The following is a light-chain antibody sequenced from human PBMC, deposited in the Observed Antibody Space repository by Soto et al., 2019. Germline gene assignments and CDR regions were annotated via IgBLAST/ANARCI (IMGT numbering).Light chain of an antibody. V-gene: IGKV1D-12*01. J-gene: IGKJ4*01. CDR3: QQTYSFPFI. Sequence: DIQMTQSPSSVSTSVGDRVTITCRASQGVSSWLAWYQQKPGKVPKLLIYAASSLESGVPSRFSGSGSGTDFTLTISSLQPEDSATYYCQQTYSFPFIFGGGTKVEIK. CDR2: AAS. CDR1: QGVSSW.